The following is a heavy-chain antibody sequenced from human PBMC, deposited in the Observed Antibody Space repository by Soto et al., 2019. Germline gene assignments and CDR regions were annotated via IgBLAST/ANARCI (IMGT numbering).Heavy chain of an antibody. J-gene: IGHJ4*02. CDR1: GYTFTTYG. Sequence: QVQLVQSGGEVKKPGASVKVSCKTSGYTFTTYGISWVRQAPGQGLEWVGWISAYSGKTHYAQKFQGKVTMTTDTSTNTAYLELRSLRSDDTAVYYCARDPILGDHQYWGQGTLVTVSS. D-gene: IGHD3-16*01. CDR2: ISAYSGKT. CDR3: ARDPILGDHQY. V-gene: IGHV1-18*01.